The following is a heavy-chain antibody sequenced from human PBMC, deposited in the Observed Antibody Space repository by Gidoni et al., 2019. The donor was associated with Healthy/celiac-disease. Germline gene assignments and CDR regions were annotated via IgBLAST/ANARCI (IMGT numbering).Heavy chain of an antibody. CDR3: ARIEGSSGLTYYFDY. CDR1: GFSLRNARMG. CDR2: IFSNDEK. V-gene: IGHV2-26*01. J-gene: IGHJ4*02. Sequence: QVTLKESGPVLVKPTETLTLTCTVSGFSLRNARMGVSWSRQPPGKALEWLAHIFSNDEKSYSTSLKSRLTISKDTSKSQVVLTMTNMDPVDTATYYCARIEGSSGLTYYFDYWGQGTLVTVSS. D-gene: IGHD6-19*01.